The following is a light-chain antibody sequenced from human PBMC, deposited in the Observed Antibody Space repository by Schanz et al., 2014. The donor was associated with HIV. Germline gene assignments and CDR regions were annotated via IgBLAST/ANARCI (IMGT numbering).Light chain of an antibody. CDR2: DVS. CDR1: SSDVGGYNY. CDR3: SSYTNINSWV. V-gene: IGLV2-14*03. J-gene: IGLJ3*02. Sequence: QSALTQPASVSGSPGQSITISCTGTSSDVGGYNYVSWYQQHPGKAPKLMIYDVSHRPSGVSNRFSGSKSGNTASLTISGLQAEDEADYYCSSYTNINSWVFGGGTKLTVL.